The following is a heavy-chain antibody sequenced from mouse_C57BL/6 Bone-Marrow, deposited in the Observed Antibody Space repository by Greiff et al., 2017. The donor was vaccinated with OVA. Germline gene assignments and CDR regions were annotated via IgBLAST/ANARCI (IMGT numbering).Heavy chain of an antibody. CDR1: GYTFTNYW. V-gene: IGHV1-63*01. Sequence: QVQLQQSGAELVRPGTSVKMSCKASGYTFTNYWIGWAKQRPGHGLEWIGDIYPGGGYTNYNEKFKGKATLTADKSSSTAYMQFSRLTSEDSAIYYCARGGLLWGVYAMDYGGQGTSVTVSA. D-gene: IGHD2-1*01. J-gene: IGHJ4*01. CDR3: ARGGLLWGVYAMDY. CDR2: IYPGGGYT.